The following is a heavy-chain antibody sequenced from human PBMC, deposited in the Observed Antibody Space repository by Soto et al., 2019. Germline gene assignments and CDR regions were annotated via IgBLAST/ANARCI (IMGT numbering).Heavy chain of an antibody. Sequence: GWSLRLSCAASGFTFSSYGMSLVRQAPGKGLEWVSAISGSGGSTYYADSVKGRFTISRDNSKNTLYLQMNSLRAEDTAVYYCAKDGFVTMVRGVITVGAFDIWGQGTMVTVSS. J-gene: IGHJ3*02. CDR2: ISGSGGST. D-gene: IGHD3-10*01. CDR3: AKDGFVTMVRGVITVGAFDI. CDR1: GFTFSSYG. V-gene: IGHV3-23*01.